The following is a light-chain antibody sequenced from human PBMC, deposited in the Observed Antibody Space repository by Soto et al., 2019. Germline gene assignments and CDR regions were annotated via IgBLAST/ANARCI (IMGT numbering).Light chain of an antibody. CDR3: SSYADTNNLV. CDR1: SSDVGGYDY. CDR2: DVT. J-gene: IGLJ3*02. Sequence: QSALTQPPSASGAPGQSVAIPCTGTSSDVGGYDYVSWYQQHPGKAPKLMIYDVTKRPSGVPDRFSGSKSGNTASLTVSGLQAEDEGDYYCSSYADTNNLVFGGGTKLTVL. V-gene: IGLV2-8*01.